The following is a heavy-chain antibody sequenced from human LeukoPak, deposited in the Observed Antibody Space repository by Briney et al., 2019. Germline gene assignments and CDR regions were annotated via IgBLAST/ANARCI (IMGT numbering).Heavy chain of an antibody. Sequence: GGSLRLSCAASGFTFSSYEMNWVRQAPGKGLEWVSYISSSGSTIYYADSVKGRFTISRDNAKNSLYLQMNSLRAEDTAVYYCARDVGWGGFDYWGQGTLVTVSS. CDR2: ISSSGSTI. D-gene: IGHD3-16*01. J-gene: IGHJ4*02. CDR1: GFTFSSYE. CDR3: ARDVGWGGFDY. V-gene: IGHV3-48*03.